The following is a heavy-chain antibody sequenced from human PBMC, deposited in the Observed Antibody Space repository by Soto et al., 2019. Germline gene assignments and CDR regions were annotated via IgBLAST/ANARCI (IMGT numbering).Heavy chain of an antibody. CDR3: AKDPTRRVYYFYYYMDV. Sequence: EVELLESGGGLVQPGGSLRLSCAASGFTFSSYAMSWVRQGPGKGLEWVSSVSGSGDSTYYADSVKGRFTVSRDNFKNTLYLQMNSLRAEDTAVYYCAKDPTRRVYYFYYYMDVWGKGTTVTVSS. CDR2: VSGSGDST. D-gene: IGHD1-26*01. CDR1: GFTFSSYA. J-gene: IGHJ6*03. V-gene: IGHV3-23*01.